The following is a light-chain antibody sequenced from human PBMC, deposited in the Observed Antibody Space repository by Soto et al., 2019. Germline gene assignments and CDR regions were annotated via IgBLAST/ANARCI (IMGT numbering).Light chain of an antibody. V-gene: IGKV3-15*01. J-gene: IGKJ1*01. Sequence: EIVMTQSPATLSVSPGERATLSCRASQSVSGNLAWYQQKPGQAPRLLIYGASTRATGIPARFSGSGSGTESTLTISTLQSEDLAVYYCQQYNNWPPSFGQGTKVEIK. CDR3: QQYNNWPPS. CDR1: QSVSGN. CDR2: GAS.